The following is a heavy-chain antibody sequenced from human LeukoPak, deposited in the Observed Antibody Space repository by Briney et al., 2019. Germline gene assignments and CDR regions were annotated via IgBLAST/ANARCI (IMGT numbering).Heavy chain of an antibody. CDR2: INAGNGNT. D-gene: IGHD6-19*01. CDR1: GYTFTSYA. V-gene: IGHV1-3*01. Sequence: ASVKVSCKASGYTFTSYAMHWVRQAPGQRLERMGWINAGNGNTKYSQKFQGRVTITRDTSASTAYMELSSLRSEDTAVYYCARGTAVAGTFGDYWGQGTLVTVSS. CDR3: ARGTAVAGTFGDY. J-gene: IGHJ4*02.